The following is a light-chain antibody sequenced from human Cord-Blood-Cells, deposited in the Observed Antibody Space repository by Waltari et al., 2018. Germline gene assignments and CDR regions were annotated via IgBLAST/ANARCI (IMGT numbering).Light chain of an antibody. CDR2: GAS. CDR3: QQYGSSFT. Sequence: EIVLTQSPGTLSLSPGERATLSCRASQSVSSSYLAWYQQKPGQAPRPLIYGASSRATGIPDRVSGSGSGTDFTLTISRLEPEDFAVYYCQQYGSSFTFGPGTKVDIK. V-gene: IGKV3-20*01. CDR1: QSVSSSY. J-gene: IGKJ3*01.